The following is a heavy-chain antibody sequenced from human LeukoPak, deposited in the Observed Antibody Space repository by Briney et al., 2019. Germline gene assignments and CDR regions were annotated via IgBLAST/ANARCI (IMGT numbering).Heavy chain of an antibody. J-gene: IGHJ4*02. CDR1: GFIFSDYY. Sequence: PGGSLRLSCAASGFIFSDYYMSWIRQAPGKGLEWVSVIYSGGSTYYADSVKGRFTISRDNSKNTLYLQMNSLRAEDTAVYYCARALAVHYFDYWGQGTLVTVSS. V-gene: IGHV3-53*01. CDR3: ARALAVHYFDY. D-gene: IGHD2-15*01. CDR2: IYSGGST.